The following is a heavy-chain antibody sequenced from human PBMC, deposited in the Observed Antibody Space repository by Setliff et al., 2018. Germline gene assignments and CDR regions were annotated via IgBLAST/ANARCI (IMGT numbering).Heavy chain of an antibody. Sequence: LSLTCAVYGGSFSGYYWSWIRQPPGKGLEWIGEINHSGSTNYNPSLKSRVTISVDTSKNQFSLKLSSVTAADTAVYYCARDTEGRYNFWSGYYEDYYYYGMDVWGQGTTVTVSS. CDR1: GGSFSGYY. J-gene: IGHJ6*02. D-gene: IGHD3-3*01. V-gene: IGHV4-34*01. CDR3: ARDTEGRYNFWSGYYEDYYYYGMDV. CDR2: INHSGST.